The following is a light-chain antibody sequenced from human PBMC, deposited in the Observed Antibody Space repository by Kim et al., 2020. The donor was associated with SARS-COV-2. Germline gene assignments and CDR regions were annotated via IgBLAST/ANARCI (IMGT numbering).Light chain of an antibody. CDR1: ETVRY. Sequence: EIVLIQSPATLSLSPGERATLSCRASETVRYLAWYQQKPGQAPRLLISDASNRATGIPDRFSGSGSGTDFTLTISSLEPEDFAFYYCQERSKWTFGQGTKVDIK. J-gene: IGKJ1*01. CDR2: DAS. CDR3: QERSKWT. V-gene: IGKV3-11*01.